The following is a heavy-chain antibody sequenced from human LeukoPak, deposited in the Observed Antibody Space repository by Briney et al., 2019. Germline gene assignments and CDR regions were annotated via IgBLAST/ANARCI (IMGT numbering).Heavy chain of an antibody. Sequence: GGSLRLSCAASGFTFSSYSMNWVRQAPGKGLEWVSSISSSSSYIYYADSVKGRFTISRDNAQNSLYLQMNSLRAEDTAVYYCARLEEQWLTNDAFDIWGQGTMVTVSS. CDR3: ARLEEQWLTNDAFDI. CDR2: ISSSSSYI. V-gene: IGHV3-21*01. D-gene: IGHD6-19*01. J-gene: IGHJ3*02. CDR1: GFTFSSYS.